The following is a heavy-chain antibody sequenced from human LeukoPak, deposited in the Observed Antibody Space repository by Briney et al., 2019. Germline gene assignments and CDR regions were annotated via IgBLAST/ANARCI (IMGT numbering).Heavy chain of an antibody. Sequence: SLKVSCKAAGGTFSSYTISWVRQAPGQGLEWMGRIIPLLGIANYAQKFQGRVTITADKSTSTAYMEVSSLRSEDTAVYYCARTGRVYYDSSGYFERAFDYWGQGTLVTVSS. CDR2: IIPLLGIA. J-gene: IGHJ4*02. CDR3: ARTGRVYYDSSGYFERAFDY. CDR1: GGTFSSYT. D-gene: IGHD3-22*01. V-gene: IGHV1-69*02.